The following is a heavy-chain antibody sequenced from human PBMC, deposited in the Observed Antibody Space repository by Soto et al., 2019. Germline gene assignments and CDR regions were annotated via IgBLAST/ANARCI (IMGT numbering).Heavy chain of an antibody. D-gene: IGHD4-17*01. J-gene: IGHJ4*01. CDR2: TTPRGNP. V-gene: IGHV4-34*02. CDR1: GGSFGGYS. Sequence: QVQLQQWGAGLLKPSETLSLTCAVFGGSFGGYSWTWIRQPPGGGLEWIGETTPRGNPNYKPSLKSRVAIAVDKSRNQFSLNLTSVTAADTSIYYCARGRSFGDFAHWGQGTMVIVSS. CDR3: ARGRSFGDFAH.